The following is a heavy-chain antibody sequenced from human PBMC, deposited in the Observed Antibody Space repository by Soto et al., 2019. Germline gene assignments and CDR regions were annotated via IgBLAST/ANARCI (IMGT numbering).Heavy chain of an antibody. V-gene: IGHV3-23*01. CDR2: ISGSGGST. D-gene: IGHD4-4*01. CDR1: GFTFSSYA. CDR3: AKLPRAGPYSRPIDY. J-gene: IGHJ4*02. Sequence: EVQLLESGGGLVQPGGSLRLSCAASGFTFSSYAMSWVRQAPGKGLEWVSAISGSGGSTYYADSVKGRFTISRDNSKNTLYLQTNSLRAEDTAGYYCAKLPRAGPYSRPIDYWGQGTLVTVSS.